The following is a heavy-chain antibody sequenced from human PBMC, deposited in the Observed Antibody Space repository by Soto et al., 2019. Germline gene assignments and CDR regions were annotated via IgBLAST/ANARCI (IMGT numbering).Heavy chain of an antibody. V-gene: IGHV3-74*01. J-gene: IGHJ4*02. CDR3: ARVRDDWAAERYFDY. CDR1: GFTFSSYW. Sequence: EVQLVESGGGLVQPGGSLRLSCAASGFTFSSYWMHWVRQAPGKGLVWVSRINSDGSSTSYADSVKGRFTISRDNAKNTLYRQMNRLRAEDTAVYYCARVRDDWAAERYFDYWGQGTLVTVSS. D-gene: IGHD6-13*01. CDR2: INSDGSST.